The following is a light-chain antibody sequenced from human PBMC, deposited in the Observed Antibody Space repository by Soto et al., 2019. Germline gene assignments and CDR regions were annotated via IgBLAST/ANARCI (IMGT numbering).Light chain of an antibody. CDR1: QSVLYSSNNKNY. Sequence: DIVMTQSPDSLAVSLGERATINCKSSQSVLYSSNNKNYLAWYQQKPGQPPKMLIYWASTRESGVPHRFSVSGSRTDFTLTISSLHAEDVAVYYCQQYYSTPLTFGGGTKVEIK. V-gene: IGKV4-1*01. CDR2: WAS. J-gene: IGKJ4*01. CDR3: QQYYSTPLT.